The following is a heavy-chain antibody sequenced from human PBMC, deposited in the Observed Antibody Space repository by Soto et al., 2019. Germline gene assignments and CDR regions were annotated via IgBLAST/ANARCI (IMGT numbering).Heavy chain of an antibody. CDR3: ARGGGEYYYDSSGYYPIDY. CDR1: GGSISSSSYY. CDR2: IYYSGST. D-gene: IGHD3-22*01. V-gene: IGHV4-39*01. J-gene: IGHJ4*02. Sequence: KPSETLSLTCTVSGGSISSSSYYWGWIRQPPGKGLEWIGSIYYSGSTYYNPSLKSRVTISVDTSKNQFSLKLSSVTAADTAVYYCARGGGEYYYDSSGYYPIDYWGQGTLVTVSS.